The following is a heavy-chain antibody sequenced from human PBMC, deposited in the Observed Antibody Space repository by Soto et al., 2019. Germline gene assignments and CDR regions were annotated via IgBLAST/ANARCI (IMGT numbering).Heavy chain of an antibody. CDR2: IYTGDST. D-gene: IGHD5-12*01. V-gene: IGHV3-53*01. J-gene: IGHJ6*02. CDR1: VFTVSSNY. CDR3: ARSSSGYSSMDV. Sequence: GGSLRPSCAASVFTVSSNYMSWVRQAPGKGLEWVSVIYTGDSTNYADSVKGRFTLSRDNSKTTLYLQMNSLRADNTAVDDCARSSSGYSSMDVWGQG.